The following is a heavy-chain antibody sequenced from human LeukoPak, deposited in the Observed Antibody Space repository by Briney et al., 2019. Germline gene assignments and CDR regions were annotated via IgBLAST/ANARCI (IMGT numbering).Heavy chain of an antibody. V-gene: IGHV1-2*02. D-gene: IGHD5-12*01. Sequence: ASVKVSCKASGYTFTGYYMHWVRQAPGQGLEWMGWINPNSGGTNYAQKFQGRVTMTRDTSISTAYMELSRLRSDDTAVYYCARVASGIVANYCFDYWGQGTLVTVSS. J-gene: IGHJ4*02. CDR1: GYTFTGYY. CDR2: INPNSGGT. CDR3: ARVASGIVANYCFDY.